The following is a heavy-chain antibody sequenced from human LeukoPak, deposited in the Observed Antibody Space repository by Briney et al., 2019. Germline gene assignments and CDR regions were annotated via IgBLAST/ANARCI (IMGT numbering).Heavy chain of an antibody. CDR1: GGSISSSSYY. Sequence: ASETLSLTCTVSGGSISSSSYYWGWIRQPPGKGLEWIGSIYYSGSTYYNPSLKSRVTISVDTSKNQFSLKLSSVTAADTAVYYCARVAVAVKDAFDIWGQGTMVTVSS. V-gene: IGHV4-39*07. D-gene: IGHD6-19*01. J-gene: IGHJ3*02. CDR2: IYYSGST. CDR3: ARVAVAVKDAFDI.